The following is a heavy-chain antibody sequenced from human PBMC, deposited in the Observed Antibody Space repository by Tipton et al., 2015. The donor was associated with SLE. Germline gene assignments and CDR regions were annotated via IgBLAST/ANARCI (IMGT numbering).Heavy chain of an antibody. CDR3: ARDEGGIAGY. Sequence: LRLSCTVSGGSISSYYWSWIRQPPGKGLEWIGYIYTSGSTNYNPSLKSRVTISVDTSKNQFSLKLSSVTAADTAVYYCARDEGGIAGYWGQGTLVTVSS. D-gene: IGHD6-13*01. J-gene: IGHJ4*02. CDR1: GGSISSYY. CDR2: IYTSGST. V-gene: IGHV4-59*01.